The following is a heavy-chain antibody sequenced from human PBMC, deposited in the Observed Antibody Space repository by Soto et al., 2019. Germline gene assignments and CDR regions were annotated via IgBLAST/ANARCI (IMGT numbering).Heavy chain of an antibody. D-gene: IGHD5-12*01. CDR2: NYHSGTT. V-gene: IGHV4-59*01. J-gene: IGHJ4*02. Sequence: SETLSLTCAVSGVPISTYYWSWIRQPPGKGLEWIGYNYHSGTTNYNPSLKSRVTISVDTSNNQFPLRMTSVNAADTAIYYCVREAYIGYGHAIDYWGQGTLVTVSS. CDR3: VREAYIGYGHAIDY. CDR1: GVPISTYY.